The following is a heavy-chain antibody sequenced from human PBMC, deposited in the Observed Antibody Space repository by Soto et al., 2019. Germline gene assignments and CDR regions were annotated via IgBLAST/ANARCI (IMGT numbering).Heavy chain of an antibody. CDR1: GYTFISYC. Sequence: ASVKVSCKASGYTFISYCISWVLQAPGQRLEWVGWMSAFTGKADYAQIFQDRVTMTTDTSTSTAYMELRSLRSDDTAVYYCARDQRYYGSGYYYSDSWGQGTLVTVSS. J-gene: IGHJ1*01. CDR3: ARDQRYYGSGYYYSDS. CDR2: MSAFTGKA. D-gene: IGHD3-10*01. V-gene: IGHV1-18*04.